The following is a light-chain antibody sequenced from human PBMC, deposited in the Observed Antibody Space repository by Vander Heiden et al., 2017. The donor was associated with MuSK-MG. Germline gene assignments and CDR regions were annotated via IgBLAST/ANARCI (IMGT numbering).Light chain of an antibody. Sequence: EIVSTQSPGTLTLSPGERATLPCRASQCVSSSYLAWYQQKPGLPPRLLIYGASSRATGIPDRFSGSGSGTDFTLTISKLQPEDFAVYYCQQNGSTPQAFGQGTKVDIK. CDR3: QQNGSTPQA. CDR1: QCVSSSY. CDR2: GAS. V-gene: IGKV3-20*01. J-gene: IGKJ3*01.